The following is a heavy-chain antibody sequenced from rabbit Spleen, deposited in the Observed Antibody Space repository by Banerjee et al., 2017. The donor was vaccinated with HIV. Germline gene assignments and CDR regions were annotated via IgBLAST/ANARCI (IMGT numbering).Heavy chain of an antibody. Sequence: QEQLVESGGGLVQPGGSLKLSCKASGFDFSNYGVSWVRQAPGKGLEWIGYIDPVFGSTYYANWVKGRFTISRDNAQNTLYLQLNSLTAADTATYFCAREDVGGSCSLWGQGTLVTVS. J-gene: IGHJ3*01. CDR3: AREDVGGSCSL. CDR1: GFDFSNYG. CDR2: IDPVFGST. D-gene: IGHD5-1*01. V-gene: IGHV1S47*01.